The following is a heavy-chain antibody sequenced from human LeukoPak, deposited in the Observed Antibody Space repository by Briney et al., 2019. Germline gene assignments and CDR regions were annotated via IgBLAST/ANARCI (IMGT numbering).Heavy chain of an antibody. CDR2: ISSSSSYI. D-gene: IGHD5-18*01. Sequence: GGSLRLSCAASGFTFSSYSMTWVRQAPGRGLEWVSSISSSSSYIYYADSVKGRFTISRDNAKNSLYLQMNSLRAEDTAVYYCARDTARVFGYWGQGTLVTVSS. J-gene: IGHJ4*02. CDR3: ARDTARVFGY. V-gene: IGHV3-21*01. CDR1: GFTFSSYS.